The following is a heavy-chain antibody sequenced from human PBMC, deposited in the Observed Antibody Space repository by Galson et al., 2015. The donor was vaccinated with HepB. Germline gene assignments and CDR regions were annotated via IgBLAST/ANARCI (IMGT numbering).Heavy chain of an antibody. J-gene: IGHJ3*02. CDR2: INPSGGST. CDR1: GYTFTSYY. D-gene: IGHD5-18*01. V-gene: IGHV1-46*01. Sequence: SCKASGYTFTSYYMHWVRQAPGQGLEWMGIINPSGGSTSYAQKFQGRVTMTRDTSTSTVYMELSSLRSEDTAVYYCARGRKVVDTAMVLAFDIWGQGTMVTVSS. CDR3: ARGRKVVDTAMVLAFDI.